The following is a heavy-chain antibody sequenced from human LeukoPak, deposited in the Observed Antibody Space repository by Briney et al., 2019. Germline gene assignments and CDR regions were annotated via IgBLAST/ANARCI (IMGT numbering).Heavy chain of an antibody. CDR3: ARDRGGTTGVCDY. CDR1: GFTISSYW. V-gene: IGHV3-7*01. D-gene: IGHD1-7*01. CDR2: IKQDGSEK. J-gene: IGHJ4*02. Sequence: GGSLRLSCAASGFTISSYWMSWVRQAPGKGLEWVGNIKQDGSEKYYVDSVKGRFTISRDNAKNSLYLQMKSMRAEDTAVYYCARDRGGTTGVCDYWGQGTLVTVSS.